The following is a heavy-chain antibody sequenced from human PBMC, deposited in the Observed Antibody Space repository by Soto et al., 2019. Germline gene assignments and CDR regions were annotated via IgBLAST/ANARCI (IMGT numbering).Heavy chain of an antibody. J-gene: IGHJ4*02. Sequence: QITLKESGPTLVKPTQPLTLTCTFPGFSLNTSGVGVGWVRQPPGKALEWLALIYRNDDQRYNLFPKNSLTITKDTSRDQVVLTMTHMDPVDTATYYCAHANNWDYRTPYYFDYWGQGTLVTVS. V-gene: IGHV2-5*01. CDR3: AHANNWDYRTPYYFDY. CDR2: IYRNDDQ. CDR1: GFSLNTSGVG. D-gene: IGHD1-7*01.